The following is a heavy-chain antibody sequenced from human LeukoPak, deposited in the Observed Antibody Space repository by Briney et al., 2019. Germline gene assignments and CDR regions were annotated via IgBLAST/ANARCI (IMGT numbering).Heavy chain of an antibody. Sequence: GGSLRLSCAASGFTVSSNFLGWVRQAPGKGLEWVSVIYGGGKTYYADSVKGRFTISRDNSKNTLYLQMNSLRAEDTAVYYCARGADRWNYFDYWGQGTLVTVSS. CDR3: ARGADRWNYFDY. J-gene: IGHJ4*02. CDR2: IYGGGKT. V-gene: IGHV3-53*01. CDR1: GFTVSSNF. D-gene: IGHD4-23*01.